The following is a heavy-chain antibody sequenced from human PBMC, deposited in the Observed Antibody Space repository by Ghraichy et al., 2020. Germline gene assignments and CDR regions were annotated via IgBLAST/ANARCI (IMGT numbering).Heavy chain of an antibody. CDR1: GGSISSSSYY. CDR3: ARLSIAVAQDASAYWYFDL. D-gene: IGHD6-19*01. V-gene: IGHV4-39*01. J-gene: IGHJ2*01. CDR2: IYYSGST. Sequence: SETLSLTCTVSGGSISSSSYYWGWIRQPPGKGLEWIGSIYYSGSTYYNPPLKSRVTISVDTSKNQFSLKLSSVTAADTAVYYCARLSIAVAQDASAYWYFDLWGRGTLVTVSS.